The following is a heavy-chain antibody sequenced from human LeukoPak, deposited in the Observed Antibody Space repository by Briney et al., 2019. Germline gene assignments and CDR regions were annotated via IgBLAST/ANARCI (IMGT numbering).Heavy chain of an antibody. J-gene: IGHJ4*02. D-gene: IGHD5-24*01. Sequence: SETLSLTCTVSGGSISSYYWSWIRQPPGKGLEWIGYIYYSGSTNYSPSLKSRVTISVDASKNQFSLKLSSVTAADTAVYYCARHGYNYKIDYWGQGTLVTVSS. V-gene: IGHV4-59*08. CDR1: GGSISSYY. CDR3: ARHGYNYKIDY. CDR2: IYYSGST.